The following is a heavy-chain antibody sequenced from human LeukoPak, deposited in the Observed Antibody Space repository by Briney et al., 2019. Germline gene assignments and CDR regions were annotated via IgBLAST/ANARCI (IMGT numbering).Heavy chain of an antibody. CDR3: AREHSSSWFLFH. Sequence: GASVKVSCKASGYTFTSYYMHWVRQAPGQGLEWMGIISPSGGSTSYAQKFQGRVTMTRDMSTSTVYMELSSLRSEDTAVYYCAREHSSSWFLFHWGQGTLVTVSS. CDR1: GYTFTSYY. V-gene: IGHV1-46*01. J-gene: IGHJ4*02. D-gene: IGHD6-13*01. CDR2: ISPSGGST.